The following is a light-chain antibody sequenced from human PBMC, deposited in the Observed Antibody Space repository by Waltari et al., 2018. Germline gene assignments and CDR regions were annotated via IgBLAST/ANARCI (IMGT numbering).Light chain of an antibody. J-gene: IGLJ2*01. CDR1: SSDVGGYNY. V-gene: IGLV2-14*01. CDR3: SSYTSSSTHL. Sequence: QSALTQPASVSGSPGQSITISCTGPSSDVGGYNYVSWYQQHPGQAPKLMIYEVINRPSGVSSRFSGAKSGNTASLTISGLQAEDEADYYCSSYTSSSTHLFGGGTKLTVL. CDR2: EVI.